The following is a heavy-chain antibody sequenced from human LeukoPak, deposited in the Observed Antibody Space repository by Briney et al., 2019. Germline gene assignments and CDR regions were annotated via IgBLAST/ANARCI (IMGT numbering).Heavy chain of an antibody. J-gene: IGHJ4*02. CDR1: GYNFTSYW. V-gene: IGHV5-51*01. Sequence: GESLKISCKGSGYNFTSYWIGWVRQMPGKGLDLVGIIFPGDSDTRYSTSFQGQVTISVDKSITTAYLHWSSLKASDSAMYYCGRLESDWLIDSWGQGTLVSVSS. CDR3: GRLESDWLIDS. D-gene: IGHD2-21*02. CDR2: IFPGDSDT.